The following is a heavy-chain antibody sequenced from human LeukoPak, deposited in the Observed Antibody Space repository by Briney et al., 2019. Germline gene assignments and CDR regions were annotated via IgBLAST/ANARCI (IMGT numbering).Heavy chain of an antibody. CDR2: IYPGDSDT. J-gene: IGHJ4*02. Sequence: GESLKISCKGSGYTSSSYWIGWVRQMPGKGLEWMGIIYPGDSDTRYSPSLQGQVTISVDTSIGTAYLQWSSLKASDTAIYYCARQNDFRLDYWGQGTLVTVSS. CDR3: ARQNDFRLDY. D-gene: IGHD3-3*01. V-gene: IGHV5-51*01. CDR1: GYTSSSYW.